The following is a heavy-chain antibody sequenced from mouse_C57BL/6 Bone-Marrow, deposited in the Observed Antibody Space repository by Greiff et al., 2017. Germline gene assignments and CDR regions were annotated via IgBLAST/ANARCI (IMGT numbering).Heavy chain of an antibody. CDR2: INPSSGYT. V-gene: IGHV1-7*01. J-gene: IGHJ2*01. CDR3: AREDIASIVATPGGY. Sequence: VQLQESGAELVKPGASVKLSCKASGYTFTSYWMHWVKQRPGQGLEWIGYINPSSGYTNYNQNFKDKATLTADKSSSTAYMQLSSLTYEDSADYYCAREDIASIVATPGGYWGQGTPVTVSS. D-gene: IGHD2-10*02. CDR1: GYTFTSYW.